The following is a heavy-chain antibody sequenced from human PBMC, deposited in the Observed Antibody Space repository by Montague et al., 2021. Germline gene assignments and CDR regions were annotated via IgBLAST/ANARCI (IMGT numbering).Heavy chain of an antibody. V-gene: IGHV3-72*01. J-gene: IGHJ4*02. CDR2: SRNKANSYTT. CDR1: GFSFSDYY. CDR3: ATEGKLPGPDFDH. D-gene: IGHD1-7*01. Sequence: SLRLSCAASGFSFSDYYVDWVRQAPGKGLEWAGRSRNKANSYTTVYAASVKGRFTISRDESKNSLYLQMNSLKTDDTAVYYCATEGKLPGPDFDHWGQGTLVTVSS.